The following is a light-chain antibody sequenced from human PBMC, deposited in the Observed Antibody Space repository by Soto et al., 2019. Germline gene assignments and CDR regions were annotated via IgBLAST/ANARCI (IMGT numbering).Light chain of an antibody. Sequence: QSVLTQPPSASGSPGQSVTISCTGTSSDVGGYDNVSWYQQHPGKVPKLMIYEVNKRPSGVPDRFSGSKSGNTASLTVSGLQTEDEADYYCSSYAVSDSLVFGGGTKLTVL. J-gene: IGLJ2*01. CDR2: EVN. V-gene: IGLV2-8*01. CDR3: SSYAVSDSLV. CDR1: SSDVGGYDN.